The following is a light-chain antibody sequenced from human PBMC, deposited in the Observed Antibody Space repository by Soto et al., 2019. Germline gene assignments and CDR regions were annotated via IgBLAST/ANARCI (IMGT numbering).Light chain of an antibody. J-gene: IGKJ1*01. CDR1: QSIRYL. Sequence: DIQMTQSPSTLSAFGGATATITFRVIQSIRYLLAWFQQKAGKAPKILIYEASRLESGVPSRISVSGSVTAFTLTISSLQPDDFATYYWQQYTSYPWTFGLGTKVEIK. V-gene: IGKV1-5*03. CDR2: EAS. CDR3: QQYTSYPWT.